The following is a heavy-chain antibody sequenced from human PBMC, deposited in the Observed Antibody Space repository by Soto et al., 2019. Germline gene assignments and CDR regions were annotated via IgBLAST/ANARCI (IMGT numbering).Heavy chain of an antibody. J-gene: IGHJ4*02. CDR2: ISSNGGST. D-gene: IGHD3-3*01. CDR3: VKGVTIFGVVISYFDY. Sequence: LRLSCSASGFTFSSYAMRWVRQAPGKGLEYVSAISSNGGSTYYADSVKGRFTISRDNSKNTLYLQMSSLRAEDTAVYYCVKGVTIFGVVISYFDYWGQGTLVTVSS. CDR1: GFTFSSYA. V-gene: IGHV3-64D*06.